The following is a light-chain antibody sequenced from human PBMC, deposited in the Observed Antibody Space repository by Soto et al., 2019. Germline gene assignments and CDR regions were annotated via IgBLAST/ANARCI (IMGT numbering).Light chain of an antibody. CDR3: ATWDDSLKGV. V-gene: IGLV1-44*01. CDR2: TNN. CDR1: TSNIGSHT. Sequence: QSVLTQSPSASGTPGQRVTISCSGSTSNIGSHTVNWYQQLPGTAPKLLINTNNQRPSGVPDRFSGYKSDTSASLVISGLQSEDEADYYCATWDDSLKGVFGTGTKLTVL. J-gene: IGLJ1*01.